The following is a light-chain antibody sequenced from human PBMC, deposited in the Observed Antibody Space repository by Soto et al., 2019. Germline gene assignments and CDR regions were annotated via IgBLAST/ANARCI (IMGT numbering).Light chain of an antibody. CDR2: SNN. J-gene: IGLJ7*01. CDR1: SSNIGSNT. V-gene: IGLV1-44*01. CDR3: AAWEDSLNGHAV. Sequence: QSVLTQPPSASGTPGQRVTISCSGSSSNIGSNTVNWYQQLPGTAPKLLIYSNNQRPSGVPDRFSGSKSGTSAALAISGLQSEDEAEYYCAAWEDSLNGHAVFGGGTQLTV.